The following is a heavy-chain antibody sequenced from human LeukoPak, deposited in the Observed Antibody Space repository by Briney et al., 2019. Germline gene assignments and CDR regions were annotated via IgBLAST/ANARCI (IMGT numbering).Heavy chain of an antibody. J-gene: IGHJ4*02. CDR2: IYYGGST. CDR3: TGDYYDSSGYYSFDY. D-gene: IGHD3-22*01. Sequence: PSETLSLTCTVSGGSISSGDYYWSWIRQPPGKGLEWIGYIYYGGSTYYNPSLKSRVTISVDTSKNQFSLKLSSVTAADTAVYYCTGDYYDSSGYYSFDYWGQGTLVTVSS. CDR1: GGSISSGDYY. V-gene: IGHV4-30-4*01.